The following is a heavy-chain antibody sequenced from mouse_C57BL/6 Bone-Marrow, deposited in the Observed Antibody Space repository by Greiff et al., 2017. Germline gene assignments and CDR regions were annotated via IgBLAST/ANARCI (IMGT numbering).Heavy chain of an antibody. CDR1: GFSFNTYA. V-gene: IGHV10-1*01. J-gene: IGHJ3*01. Sequence: EVKLMESGGGLVQPKGSLKLSCAASGFSFNTYAMNWVRQAPGKGLEWVARIRSKSNNYATYYADSVKDRFTISRDDSESMLYLQMNNLKTEDTAMYYCVRELGRWFAYWGQGTLVTVSA. D-gene: IGHD4-1*01. CDR2: IRSKSNNYAT. CDR3: VRELGRWFAY.